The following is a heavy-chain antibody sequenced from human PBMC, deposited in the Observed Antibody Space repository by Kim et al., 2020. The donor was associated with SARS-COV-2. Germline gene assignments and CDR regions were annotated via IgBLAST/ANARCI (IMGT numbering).Heavy chain of an antibody. CDR1: GGSISSGGYS. J-gene: IGHJ6*03. D-gene: IGHD3-10*01. CDR3: ARRYGSGINYYYMDV. Sequence: SETLSLTCAVSGGSISSGGYSWSWIRQPPGKGLEWIGYIYHSGSTYYNPSLKSRVTISVDRSKNQFSLKLSSVTAADTAVYYCARRYGSGINYYYMDVWGKGTTVTVSS. V-gene: IGHV4-30-2*01. CDR2: IYHSGST.